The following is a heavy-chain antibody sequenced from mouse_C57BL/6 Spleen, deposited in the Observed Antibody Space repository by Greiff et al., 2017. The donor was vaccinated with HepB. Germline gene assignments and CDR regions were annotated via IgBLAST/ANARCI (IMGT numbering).Heavy chain of an antibody. V-gene: IGHV2-2*01. D-gene: IGHD1-1*01. Sequence: VQLVESGPGLVQPSQSLSITCTVSGFSLTSYGVHWVRQSPGKGLEWLGVIWSGGSTDYNAAFISRLSISKDNSKSQVFFKMNSLQADDTAIYYCARTLITTVVRAMDYWGQGTSVTVSS. CDR1: GFSLTSYG. J-gene: IGHJ4*01. CDR3: ARTLITTVVRAMDY. CDR2: IWSGGST.